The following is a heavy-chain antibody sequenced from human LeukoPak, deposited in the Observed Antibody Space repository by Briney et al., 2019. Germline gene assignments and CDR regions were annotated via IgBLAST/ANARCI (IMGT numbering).Heavy chain of an antibody. CDR3: ARDSGVNHHYYYYMDV. CDR2: INPNSGGT. D-gene: IGHD1-14*01. Sequence: ASVKVSCKASGYTFTGYYMHWVRQAPGQGLERMGWINPNSGGTNYAQKFQGRVTMTRDTSISTAYMELSRLRSDDTAVYYCARDSGVNHHYYYYMDVWGKGTTVTVSS. J-gene: IGHJ6*03. V-gene: IGHV1-2*02. CDR1: GYTFTGYY.